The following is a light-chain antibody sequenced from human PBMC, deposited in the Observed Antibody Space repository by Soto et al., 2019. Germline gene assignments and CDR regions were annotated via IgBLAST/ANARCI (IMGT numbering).Light chain of an antibody. J-gene: IGLJ2*01. CDR1: SSNIGNNY. V-gene: IGLV1-51*01. CDR2: DNN. CDR3: GTWDSSLSAVV. Sequence: QSVLTQPPSVSAAPGQKVTISCSGSSSNIGNNYVSWYQQLPGTAPKLLIYDNNKRPSGIPDRFSGSKSGTSATLGITGLQTGDVAYYYGGTWDSSLSAVVFGGGNPLTVL.